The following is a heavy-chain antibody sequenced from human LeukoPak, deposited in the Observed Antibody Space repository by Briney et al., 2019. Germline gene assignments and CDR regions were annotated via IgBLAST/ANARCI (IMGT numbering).Heavy chain of an antibody. D-gene: IGHD3-16*02. CDR2: MNPNSGNT. Sequence: GASVKVSCKASGYTFTSYDINWVRQATGQGLEWTGWMNPNSGNTGYAQKFQGRVTMTRNTSISTAYMELSSLRSEDTAVYYCAIMITFGGVIAPYDYWGQGTLVTVSS. V-gene: IGHV1-8*01. CDR1: GYTFTSYD. J-gene: IGHJ4*02. CDR3: AIMITFGGVIAPYDY.